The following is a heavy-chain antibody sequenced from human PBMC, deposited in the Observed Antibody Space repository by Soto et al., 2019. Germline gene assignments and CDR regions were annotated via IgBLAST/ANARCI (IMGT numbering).Heavy chain of an antibody. V-gene: IGHV1-2*02. CDR3: ARDPLQQRWFDP. J-gene: IGHJ5*02. Sequence: ASVKVSCKASGYTFTDYYIHWVRQAPGQGLQWMGWINPNSGGTNYAQRFQGRVTMTSDTSISTAYMELNSLRSDDTARYCCARDPLQQRWFDPWGQGTLVTVSS. CDR2: INPNSGGT. CDR1: GYTFTDYY. D-gene: IGHD6-13*01.